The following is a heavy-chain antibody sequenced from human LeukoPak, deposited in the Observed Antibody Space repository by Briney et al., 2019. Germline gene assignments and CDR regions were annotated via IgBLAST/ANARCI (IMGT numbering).Heavy chain of an antibody. J-gene: IGHJ4*02. CDR3: ARESIAVAGAPFDY. Sequence: GGSLDLSFAASGSTSSSYELNGFGQPPGRGREGFSYISSGSTIYDADSVKGRFTISRDNAKNSLYLQMNSLRAEDTAVYYCARESIAVAGAPFDYWGQGTLVTVSS. D-gene: IGHD6-19*01. CDR2: ISSGSTI. V-gene: IGHV3-48*03. CDR1: GSTSSSYE.